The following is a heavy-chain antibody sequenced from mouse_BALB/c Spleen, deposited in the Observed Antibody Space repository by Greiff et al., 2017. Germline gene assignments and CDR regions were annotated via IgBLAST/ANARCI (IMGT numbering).Heavy chain of an antibody. J-gene: IGHJ3*01. CDR3: ASLYYRYPWFAY. D-gene: IGHD2-14*01. V-gene: IGHV1-69*01. Sequence: VQLQQPGAELVMPGASVKMSCKASGYTFTDYWMHWVKQRPGQGLEWIGAIDTSDSYTSYNQKFKGKATLTVDESSSTAYMQLSSLTSEDSAVYYCASLYYRYPWFAYWGQGTLVTVSA. CDR2: IDTSDSYT. CDR1: GYTFTDYW.